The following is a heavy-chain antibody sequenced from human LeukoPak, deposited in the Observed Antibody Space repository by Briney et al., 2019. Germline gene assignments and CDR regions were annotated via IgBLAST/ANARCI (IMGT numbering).Heavy chain of an antibody. CDR2: INRDGSER. CDR1: GFTFSNYW. J-gene: IGHJ6*02. V-gene: IGHV3-7*03. CDR3: ARRNAMDV. Sequence: GGSLRLSCAASGFTFSNYWMTWVRQAPGQGLEWVANINRDGSERYYVDSVKGRFTISRDDAKSSLYLQMNSLRAEDTAVYYCARRNAMDVWGQGTTVIVFS.